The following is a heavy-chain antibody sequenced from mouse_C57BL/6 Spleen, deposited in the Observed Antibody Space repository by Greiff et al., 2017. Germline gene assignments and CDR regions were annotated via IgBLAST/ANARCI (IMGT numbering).Heavy chain of an antibody. CDR3: ARKDYYGSTSYFGG. D-gene: IGHD1-1*01. J-gene: IGHJ1*03. CDR1: GYTFTDYY. V-gene: IGHV1-19*01. Sequence: VQLQQSGPVLVQPGASVKMSCKASGYTFTDYYMNWVKQSHGKSLEWIGVINPYNGGTSSNQKFKGKATLTVDKSSSTAYMELNSLTSEDSAVYYCARKDYYGSTSYFGGWGTGTTVTVSS. CDR2: INPYNGGT.